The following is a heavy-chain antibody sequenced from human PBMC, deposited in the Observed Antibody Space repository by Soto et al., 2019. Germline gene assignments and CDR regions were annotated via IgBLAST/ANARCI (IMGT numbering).Heavy chain of an antibody. CDR2: IIGSGAIT. V-gene: IGHV3-23*01. D-gene: IGHD2-21*02. J-gene: IGHJ4*02. CDR1: EFTFNSYT. CDR3: AEGARDTGGNSGIDY. Sequence: EVQLLESGGDLVQPGGSLRLSCVASEFTFNSYTMSWVRQAPGMGLEWVSSIIGSGAITYYADSVKGRFTISRDNSKSTIYLQMNSLRVEDTALYYRAEGARDTGGNSGIDYWGQGTLVTVSS.